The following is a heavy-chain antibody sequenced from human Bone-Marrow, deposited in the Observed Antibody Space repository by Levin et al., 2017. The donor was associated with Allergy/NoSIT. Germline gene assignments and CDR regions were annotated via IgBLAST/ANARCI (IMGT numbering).Heavy chain of an antibody. CDR3: ARLRDNEIQGVVPARPDHAFDI. J-gene: IGHJ3*02. D-gene: IGHD2-2*01. Sequence: PEASVKVSCKASGYTFTSYGISWVRQAPGQGLEWMGWISAYNGNTNYAQKLQARVTMTTDTSTSTAYMELRSLRSDDTAVYYCARLRDNEIQGVVPARPDHAFDIWGQGTMVTVSS. CDR1: GYTFTSYG. V-gene: IGHV1-18*01. CDR2: ISAYNGNT.